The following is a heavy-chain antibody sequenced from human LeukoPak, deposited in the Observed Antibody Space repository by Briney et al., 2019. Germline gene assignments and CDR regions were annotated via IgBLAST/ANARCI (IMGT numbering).Heavy chain of an antibody. D-gene: IGHD2-21*02. CDR2: ISSSGNTI. Sequence: GGSLRLSCAASGFTFSDYYMGWIRQAPGKGLEWVSYISSSGNTIYYADSVKGRFTISRDNAKNSLYLQMNSLRAEDTAVYYCARDRSAYCGGDCPFDPWGQGTLVTVSS. J-gene: IGHJ5*02. CDR3: ARDRSAYCGGDCPFDP. CDR1: GFTFSDYY. V-gene: IGHV3-11*01.